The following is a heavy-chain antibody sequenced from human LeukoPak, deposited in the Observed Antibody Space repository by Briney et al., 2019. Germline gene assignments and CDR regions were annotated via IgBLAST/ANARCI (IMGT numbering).Heavy chain of an antibody. J-gene: IGHJ4*02. D-gene: IGHD6-13*01. CDR1: GFTFSSYA. CDR3: ARALYEGAAANPDY. CDR2: ISGSGGST. Sequence: PGGSLRLSCAASGFTFSSYAMSWVRQAPGKGLEWVSAISGSGGSTYYADSVKGRFTISRDNSKNTLYLQMNSLRAEDTAVYYCARALYEGAAANPDYWGQGTLVTVSS. V-gene: IGHV3-23*01.